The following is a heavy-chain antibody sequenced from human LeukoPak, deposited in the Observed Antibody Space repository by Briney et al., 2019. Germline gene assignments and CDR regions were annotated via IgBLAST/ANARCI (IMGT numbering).Heavy chain of an antibody. CDR3: ARATIVVVPAYYYYYMDV. V-gene: IGHV4-4*07. CDR1: GGSISSYY. Sequence: SETLSLTCTVSGGSISSYYWSWIRQPAGKGLEWIGRIYTSGSTNYNPPLKSRVTMSVDTSKNQFSLKLSSVTAADTAVYYCARATIVVVPAYYYYYMDVWGKGTTVTVSS. J-gene: IGHJ6*03. CDR2: IYTSGST. D-gene: IGHD2-2*01.